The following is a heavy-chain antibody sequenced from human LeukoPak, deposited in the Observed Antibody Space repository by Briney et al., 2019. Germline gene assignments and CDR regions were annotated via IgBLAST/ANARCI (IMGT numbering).Heavy chain of an antibody. CDR3: ARLAAGTRIVLDP. Sequence: ASVKVSCKASGYTFTGYYMHWVRQAPGQGLEWMGWINPNSGGTNYAQKFQGRVTMTGDTSISTAYMELSRLRSDDTAVYYCARLAAGTRIVLDPWGQGTLVTVSS. CDR2: INPNSGGT. D-gene: IGHD6-13*01. V-gene: IGHV1-2*02. CDR1: GYTFTGYY. J-gene: IGHJ5*02.